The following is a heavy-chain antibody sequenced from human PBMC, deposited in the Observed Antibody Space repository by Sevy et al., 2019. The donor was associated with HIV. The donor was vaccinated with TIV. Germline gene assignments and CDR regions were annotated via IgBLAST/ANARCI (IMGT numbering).Heavy chain of an antibody. J-gene: IGHJ4*02. D-gene: IGHD5-12*01. Sequence: ASVKVSCKASGGTFSSYAISWVRQAPGQGLEWMGGIIPIFGTANYAQKFQGRVTITADESTSTAYMELSSLRSEDTAVYYCAGVARDGYNLGLFDYWGQGTLVTVSS. CDR1: GGTFSSYA. V-gene: IGHV1-69*13. CDR3: AGVARDGYNLGLFDY. CDR2: IIPIFGTA.